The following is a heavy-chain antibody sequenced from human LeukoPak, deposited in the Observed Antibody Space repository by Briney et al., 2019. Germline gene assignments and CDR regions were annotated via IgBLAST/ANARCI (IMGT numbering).Heavy chain of an antibody. D-gene: IGHD1-1*01. CDR2: ISYDGNNK. Sequence: AGGSLRLSCAASGFTFSTYAMHWVRQAPGKGLEWVAVISYDGNNKYYPNSVKGRFNISRDNSKNTLLLQMNSLIPEDTAVYYCAKGWKSPDYWGQGTLVTVSS. CDR3: AKGWKSPDY. CDR1: GFTFSTYA. J-gene: IGHJ4*02. V-gene: IGHV3-30-3*01.